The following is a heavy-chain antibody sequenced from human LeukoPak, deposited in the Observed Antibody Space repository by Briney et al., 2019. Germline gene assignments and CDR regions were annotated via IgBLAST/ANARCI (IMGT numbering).Heavy chain of an antibody. CDR1: GGSFSGYY. CDR3: VKSRSSKTVAARGWFDP. V-gene: IGHV4-34*01. J-gene: IGHJ5*02. D-gene: IGHD6-6*01. Sequence: SETLSLTCAVYGGSFSGYYWSWIRQPPGKGLEWIGEINHSGSTNYNPSLKSRVTISVDTSKNQFSLKLSSVTAADTAVYYCVKSRSSKTVAARGWFDPWGQGTLVTVSS. CDR2: INHSGST.